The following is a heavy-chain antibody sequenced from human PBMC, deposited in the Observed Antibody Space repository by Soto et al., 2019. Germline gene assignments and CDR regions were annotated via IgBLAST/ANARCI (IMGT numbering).Heavy chain of an antibody. CDR1: GFTVSGSA. D-gene: IGHD5-12*01. Sequence: GGSLRLSCAASGFTVSGSAMHWVRQASGKGLEWVGRIRSKAKSYATAYAASVKGRFTISRDDSKNTAYLQMTSLKTEDTAVYYINRVGSLHSGYDCDRDTYSCLENALDIWGQGTMVTVS. CDR3: NRVGSLHSGYDCDRDTYSCLENALDI. CDR2: IRSKAKSYAT. J-gene: IGHJ3*02. V-gene: IGHV3-73*01.